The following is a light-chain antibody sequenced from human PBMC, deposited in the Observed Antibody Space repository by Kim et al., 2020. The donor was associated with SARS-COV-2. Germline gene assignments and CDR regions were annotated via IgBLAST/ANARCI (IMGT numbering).Light chain of an antibody. J-gene: IGKJ1*01. CDR3: QQDSSSPGT. Sequence: EVVLTQSPGTLSLSPGERATLSCRASQSVKSYYVAWYQQKPGQAPRPVIYGASTRATGIPDRFSGSGSGTDFTLTISGLEPEDFAVYYCQQDSSSPGTFGQGTKVDIK. CDR1: QSVKSYY. V-gene: IGKV3-20*01. CDR2: GAS.